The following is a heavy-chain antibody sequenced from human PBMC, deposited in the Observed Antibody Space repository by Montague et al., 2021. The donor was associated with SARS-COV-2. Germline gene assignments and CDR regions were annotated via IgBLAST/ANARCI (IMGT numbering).Heavy chain of an antibody. CDR1: GGSISSGGYY. CDR3: AGASGKKTIFGVVISYFDY. V-gene: IGHV4-31*03. Sequence: TLSLTCTVSGGSISSGGYYWSWIRQHPGKGLEWIGYIYYSGSTYYNPSLKSRVTISVDTSKNQFSLKLSSVTAADTAVYYCAGASGKKTIFGVVISYFDYWGQGTLVTVSS. CDR2: IYYSGST. D-gene: IGHD3-3*01. J-gene: IGHJ4*02.